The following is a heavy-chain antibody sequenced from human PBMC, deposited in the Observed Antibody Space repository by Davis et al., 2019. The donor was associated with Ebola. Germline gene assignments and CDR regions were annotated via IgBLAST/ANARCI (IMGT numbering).Heavy chain of an antibody. V-gene: IGHV3-7*03. J-gene: IGHJ4*02. D-gene: IGHD4-17*01. CDR2: IKQDGTET. CDR1: DFSFSSYW. CDR3: ARDLGRVTVGN. Sequence: PGGSLRLSCEGSDFSFSSYWLGWVRQPPGKGLEWVANIKQDGTETSYVESLKGRFTISRDNAKASLYLQMNSLKTGDTAFYYCARDLGRVTVGNWGQGTQVTVSS.